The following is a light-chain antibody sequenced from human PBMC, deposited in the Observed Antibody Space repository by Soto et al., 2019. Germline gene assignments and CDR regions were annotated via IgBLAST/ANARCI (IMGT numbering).Light chain of an antibody. CDR3: QQYIHGYT. CDR2: SAS. J-gene: IGKJ2*01. CDR1: QSVSTS. V-gene: IGKV3-15*01. Sequence: EVVMTQSPDNLSVFPGERVTLSCRASQSVSTSLAWYQQKPGQTPRLLIYSASTRATGIPAGFSGSGSGTEFTLTISSLESEDFAVYFCQQYIHGYTFGRGPSWRSN.